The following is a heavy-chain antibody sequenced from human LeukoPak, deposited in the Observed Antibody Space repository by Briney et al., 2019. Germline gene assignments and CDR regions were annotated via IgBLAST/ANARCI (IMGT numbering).Heavy chain of an antibody. CDR3: ARDPEMATMKSLPPYYYGMDV. J-gene: IGHJ6*02. Sequence: SVKVSCKASGGTFSSYAISWVRQAPGQGLEWMGRIIPILGIANYAQKFQGRVMITADKSTSTAYMELSSLRSEDKAVYYCARDPEMATMKSLPPYYYGMDVWGQGTTVTVSS. V-gene: IGHV1-69*04. CDR2: IIPILGIA. CDR1: GGTFSSYA. D-gene: IGHD5-12*01.